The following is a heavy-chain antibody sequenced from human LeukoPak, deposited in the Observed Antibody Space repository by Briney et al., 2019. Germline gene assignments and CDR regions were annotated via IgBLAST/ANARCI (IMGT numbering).Heavy chain of an antibody. D-gene: IGHD2-15*01. Sequence: GGSLRLSCAASGFTFSDYYMGWIRQAPGKGLEWVSYISSSSSYTNYADSVKGRFTISRDNAKNSLYLQMNSLRAEDTAVYYCARDRVCSGGSCYSGFDYWGQGTLVTVSS. CDR1: GFTFSDYY. CDR3: ARDRVCSGGSCYSGFDY. J-gene: IGHJ4*02. V-gene: IGHV3-11*06. CDR2: ISSSSSYT.